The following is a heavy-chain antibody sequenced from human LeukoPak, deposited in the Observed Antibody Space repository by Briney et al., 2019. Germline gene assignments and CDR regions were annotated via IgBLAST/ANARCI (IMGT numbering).Heavy chain of an antibody. D-gene: IGHD3-10*01. CDR3: TRAPYSGSYYNSWFDP. V-gene: IGHV3-74*01. J-gene: IGHJ5*02. CDR1: GFTFSPYW. Sequence: AGSLRVSRAASGFTFSPYWMHWVRQAPGKGLVWVSRINSDGSSTSYADSVKGRFTISRDNAKNTLYLQMNSLRAEDTAVYYCTRAPYSGSYYNSWFDPWGQGTLVTVSS. CDR2: INSDGSST.